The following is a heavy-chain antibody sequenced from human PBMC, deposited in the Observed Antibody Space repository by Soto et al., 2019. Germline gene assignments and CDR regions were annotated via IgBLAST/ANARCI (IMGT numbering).Heavy chain of an antibody. CDR3: ARSGPPAGY. CDR1: GYTFTSYA. V-gene: IGHV1-18*01. J-gene: IGHJ4*02. Sequence: QVQLVQSGAEVKKPGASVKVSCKASGYTFTSYAISWVRQAPGQGLEWMGWISAYNGNTNYAQKLQGRVTMTTDTTSTAAELALRTLSSDHTLVYYCARSGPPAGYWGQRNLVTVSS. CDR2: ISAYNGNT.